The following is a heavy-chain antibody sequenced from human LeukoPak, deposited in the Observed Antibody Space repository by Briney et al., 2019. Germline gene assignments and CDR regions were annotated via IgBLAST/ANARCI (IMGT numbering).Heavy chain of an antibody. V-gene: IGHV4-59*11. Sequence: SETLSLTCTVSGGSISSHYWSWIRQPPGKGLEWIGYIYYSGSTNYNPSLKSRVTISVDTSKNQFSLKLSSVTAADTAVYYCARSVPYDFWSGYYPNWFDPWGQGTLVTVSS. CDR2: IYYSGST. D-gene: IGHD3-3*01. J-gene: IGHJ5*02. CDR3: ARSVPYDFWSGYYPNWFDP. CDR1: GGSISSHY.